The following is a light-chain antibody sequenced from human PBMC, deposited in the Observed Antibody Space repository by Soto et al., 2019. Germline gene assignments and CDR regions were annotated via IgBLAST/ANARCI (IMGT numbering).Light chain of an antibody. V-gene: IGKV1-9*01. CDR1: QAISSY. CDR3: QQFNDYPLT. Sequence: DIQMTQSPSTLSASVGDRVTITCRASQAISSYLAWYKQKPGKPPKLLIYGASTLQSDVPSRFRGSGSGTEFTLTVSSLQAEDSATYYCQQFNDYPLTFGGGTKVDIK. J-gene: IGKJ4*01. CDR2: GAS.